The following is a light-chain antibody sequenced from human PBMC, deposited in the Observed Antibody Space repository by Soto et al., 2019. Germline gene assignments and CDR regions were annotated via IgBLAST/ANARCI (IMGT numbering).Light chain of an antibody. Sequence: DIQMTQSPSTLSASVGDRVTITCRASQSINKWVAWHQQKPGKVPKVLIYDVSTLESGVPSRFSGSGSGTDFTLTISSVQPQDFANYYCQQFYSAPTFGGGTKVDIK. CDR2: DVS. CDR3: QQFYSAPT. CDR1: QSINKW. J-gene: IGKJ4*01. V-gene: IGKV1-5*01.